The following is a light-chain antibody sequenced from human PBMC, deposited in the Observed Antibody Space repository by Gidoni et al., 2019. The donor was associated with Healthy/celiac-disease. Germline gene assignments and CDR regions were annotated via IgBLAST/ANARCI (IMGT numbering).Light chain of an antibody. CDR2: YAS. J-gene: IGKJ2*01. CDR3: QQSYTTPTYT. V-gene: IGKV1-39*01. Sequence: IQQAPSPPSLSASAGDGVTITCRASQRISSYLNWYQQKPGKAPKLLIYYASSLQSGVPSRFSGSGSGTDFSITISSLQPEDFATYYCQQSYTTPTYTFGQGTKLEIK. CDR1: QRISSY.